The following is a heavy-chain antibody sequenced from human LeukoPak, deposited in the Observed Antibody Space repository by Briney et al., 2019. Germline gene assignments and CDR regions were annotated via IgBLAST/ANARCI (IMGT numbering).Heavy chain of an antibody. CDR1: GGSFSGYY. CDR2: INHSGST. D-gene: IGHD3-16*02. J-gene: IGHJ4*02. Sequence: PSETLSLTCAAYGGSFSGYYWSWIRQPPGKGLEWIGEINHSGSTSYNPSLKSRVTISVDTSKNQFSLKLSSVTAADTAVYYCASLRYDYVWGSYRPYYFDYWGQGTLVTVSS. V-gene: IGHV4-34*01. CDR3: ASLRYDYVWGSYRPYYFDY.